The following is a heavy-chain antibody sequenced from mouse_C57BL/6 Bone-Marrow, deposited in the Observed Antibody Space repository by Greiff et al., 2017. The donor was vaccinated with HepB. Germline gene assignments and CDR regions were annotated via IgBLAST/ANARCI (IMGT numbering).Heavy chain of an antibody. CDR3: ARETTVVARDYAMDY. D-gene: IGHD1-1*01. CDR1: GYSITSGYY. V-gene: IGHV3-6*01. Sequence: ESGPGLVKPSQSLSLTCSVTGYSITSGYYWNWIRQFPGNKLEWMGYISYDGSNNYNPSLKNRISITRDTSKNQFFLKLNSVTTEDTATYYCARETTVVARDYAMDYWGQGTSVTVSS. J-gene: IGHJ4*01. CDR2: ISYDGSN.